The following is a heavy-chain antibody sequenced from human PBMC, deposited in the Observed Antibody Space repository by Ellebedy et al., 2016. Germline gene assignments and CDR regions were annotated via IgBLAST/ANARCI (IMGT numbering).Heavy chain of an antibody. J-gene: IGHJ4*02. CDR1: GGSFSGYY. V-gene: IGHV4-34*01. D-gene: IGHD3-22*01. Sequence: SETLSLTCAVYGGSFSGYYWSWIRQPPGKGLEWIGEINHSGSTNYNPSLKSRVTISVDTSKNQFSLKLSSVTAADTAVYYCARQIDRGYLTHFDYWGQGTLVTVSS. CDR3: ARQIDRGYLTHFDY. CDR2: INHSGST.